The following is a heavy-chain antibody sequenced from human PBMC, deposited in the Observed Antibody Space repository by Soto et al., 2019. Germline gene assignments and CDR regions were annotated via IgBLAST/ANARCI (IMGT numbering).Heavy chain of an antibody. Sequence: QVQLQESGPGLVKPSQTLSLTCTVSGGSISSGGYYWSWIRQHPGKGLEWIGYIYYSGSTYYNPSLKSRVTISVDTSKNQFSLKLSSVTAADTAVYYCAREGGRDYYDSSGYYYADGGYFGYWGQGTLVTVSS. CDR3: AREGGRDYYDSSGYYYADGGYFGY. CDR1: GGSISSGGYY. D-gene: IGHD3-22*01. J-gene: IGHJ4*02. V-gene: IGHV4-31*03. CDR2: IYYSGST.